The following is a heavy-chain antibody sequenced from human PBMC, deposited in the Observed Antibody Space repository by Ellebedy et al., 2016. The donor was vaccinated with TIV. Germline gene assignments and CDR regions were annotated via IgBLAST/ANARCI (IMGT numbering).Heavy chain of an antibody. CDR3: ASSYYYDSSGYQPLDY. D-gene: IGHD3-22*01. V-gene: IGHV4-30-2*01. CDR1: GGSISRGGYS. CDR2: IYHSGST. Sequence: MPSETLSLTCAVSGGSISRGGYSWSWIRQPPGKGLEWIGYIYHSGSTYYNPSLKSRVTISVDRSKNQFSLKLSSVTAADTAVYYCASSYYYDSSGYQPLDYWGQGTLVTVSS. J-gene: IGHJ4*02.